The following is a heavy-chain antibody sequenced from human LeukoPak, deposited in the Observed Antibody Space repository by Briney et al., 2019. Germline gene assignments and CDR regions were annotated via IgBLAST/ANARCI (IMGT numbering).Heavy chain of an antibody. J-gene: IGHJ4*02. V-gene: IGHV1-18*01. CDR3: ARGAYYDILTGRSFDY. D-gene: IGHD3-9*01. CDR1: GYTFTSYG. Sequence: ASVNVSCKASGYTFTSYGISWVRQAPGQGLEWMGWISAYNGNTNYAQKLQGRVTMTTDTSTSTAYMELRSLRSDDTAVYYCARGAYYDILTGRSFDYWGQGTLVSVSS. CDR2: ISAYNGNT.